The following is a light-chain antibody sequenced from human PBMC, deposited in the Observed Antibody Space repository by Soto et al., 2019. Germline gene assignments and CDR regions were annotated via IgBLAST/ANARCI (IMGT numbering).Light chain of an antibody. J-gene: IGKJ4*01. V-gene: IGKV1-39*01. CDR3: QQSYSNPLT. CDR1: QSISSH. Sequence: DIQMTQSPSSLSASVGDRLTITCRATQSISSHLNWYQQRPGKAPKLLIYAASSLQSGVPARFSGSRSGTDFTLTISSLQPEDVATYYCQQSYSNPLTFGGGTKLELK. CDR2: AAS.